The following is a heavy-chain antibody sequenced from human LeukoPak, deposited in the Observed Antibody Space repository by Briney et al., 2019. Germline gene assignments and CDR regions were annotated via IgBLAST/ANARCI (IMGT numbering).Heavy chain of an antibody. D-gene: IGHD2-15*01. V-gene: IGHV4-34*08. J-gene: IGHJ4*02. Sequence: GSLRLSCAASGFTFSDYYMSWIRQPPGKGLEWIGEINHSGSTNYNPSLKSRVTISVDTSKNQFSLKLSSVTAADTAVYYCGGGVGLPFDYWGQGTLVTVSS. CDR3: GGGVGLPFDY. CDR1: GFTFSDYY. CDR2: INHSGST.